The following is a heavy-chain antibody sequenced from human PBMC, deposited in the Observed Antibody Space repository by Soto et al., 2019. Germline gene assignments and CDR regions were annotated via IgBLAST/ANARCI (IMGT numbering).Heavy chain of an antibody. J-gene: IGHJ6*02. Sequence: SVKVSCKASGGTFSSYAISWVRQAPGQGLEWMGGIIPIFGTANYAQKFQGRVTITADESTSTAYMELSSLRSEDTAVYYCARGRYYYDSSGYYPWYYYYGMDVWGQGTRVTVSS. CDR1: GGTFSSYA. CDR3: ARGRYYYDSSGYYPWYYYYGMDV. D-gene: IGHD3-22*01. V-gene: IGHV1-69*13. CDR2: IIPIFGTA.